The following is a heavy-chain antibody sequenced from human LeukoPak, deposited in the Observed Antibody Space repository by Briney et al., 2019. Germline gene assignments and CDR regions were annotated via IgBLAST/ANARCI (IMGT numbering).Heavy chain of an antibody. D-gene: IGHD1-26*01. V-gene: IGHV4-61*05. CDR2: IYYSGSS. J-gene: IGHJ4*02. Sequence: SETLSLTCTVSGGSISSSSYYWSWIRQSPGKGLEWIGSIYYSGSSNYNPSLKSRVTISVDTSKNQFSLKLSSVTAADTAVYYCARVRAAGVGATFDYWGQGTLVTVSS. CDR3: ARVRAAGVGATFDY. CDR1: GGSISSSSYY.